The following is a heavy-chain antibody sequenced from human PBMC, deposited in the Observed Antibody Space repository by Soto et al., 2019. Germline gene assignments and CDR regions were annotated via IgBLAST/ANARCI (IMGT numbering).Heavy chain of an antibody. Sequence: QVHLLQSGAEVKKPGASVKVSCKTSGYTFTNNVIHWVRQAPGQRLEWLGWVNAGNENTQSSRGFQGRLTLSKDTSATTAYMELSRLTPEGTAIYFCAREVPYGYSRFDYWGQGTLITVSS. CDR2: VNAGNENT. D-gene: IGHD3-22*01. V-gene: IGHV1-3*01. J-gene: IGHJ4*02. CDR3: AREVPYGYSRFDY. CDR1: GYTFTNNV.